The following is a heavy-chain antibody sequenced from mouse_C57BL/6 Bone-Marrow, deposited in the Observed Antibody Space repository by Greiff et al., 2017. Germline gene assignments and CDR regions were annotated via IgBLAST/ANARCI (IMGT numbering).Heavy chain of an antibody. CDR3: ARKGINTGGYWYFDV. V-gene: IGHV5-6*01. D-gene: IGHD1-1*01. CDR2: ISSGGSYT. Sequence: EVKLVESGGDLVKPGGSLKLPCAASGFTFSSYGMSWVRQTPDKRLEWVATISSGGSYTYYPDSVKGRFTISRDNAKNTLYLQMSSLKSEDTAMYFCARKGINTGGYWYFDVWGTGTTVTVSS. J-gene: IGHJ1*03. CDR1: GFTFSSYG.